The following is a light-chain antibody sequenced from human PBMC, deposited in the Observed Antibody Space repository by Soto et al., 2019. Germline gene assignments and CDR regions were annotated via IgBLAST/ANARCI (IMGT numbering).Light chain of an antibody. CDR3: QQRANWPLT. V-gene: IGKV3-11*01. CDR2: DTS. J-gene: IGKJ4*01. Sequence: EIVLTPSPATLSVSPGERAPLSCRASQSVSSNLAWYQQKPGQAPRLLIYDTSNRATGIPARFSGSGSGADFTLLISRLEPEEVAGYCCQQRANWPLTFGGGT. CDR1: QSVSSN.